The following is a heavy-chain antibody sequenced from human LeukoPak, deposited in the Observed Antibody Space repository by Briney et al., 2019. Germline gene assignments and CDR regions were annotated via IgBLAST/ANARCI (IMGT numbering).Heavy chain of an antibody. Sequence: ASVKLSCKASGYTFTGYYMHWVRQAPGQGLESMGWINPNSGGTNYAQKFQGWVTMTRDTSISTAYMELSRLRSDDTAVYYCARGQQLAHDAFDIWGQGTMVTVSS. CDR3: ARGQQLAHDAFDI. D-gene: IGHD6-13*01. J-gene: IGHJ3*02. V-gene: IGHV1-2*04. CDR1: GYTFTGYY. CDR2: INPNSGGT.